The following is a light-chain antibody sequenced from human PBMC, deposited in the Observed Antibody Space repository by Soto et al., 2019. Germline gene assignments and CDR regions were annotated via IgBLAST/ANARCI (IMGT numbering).Light chain of an antibody. CDR1: QSVDSN. J-gene: IGKJ3*01. V-gene: IGKV3-11*01. Sequence: EIVMTQSPATLSVSPGDGATLSCRASQSVDSNLAWYQQKPGQAPRLLIYDASNKATGIPARFSGSGSVTDFTLTISSLEPEDFAVYYCQQRSNWATLGPGTKVDIK. CDR3: QQRSNWAT. CDR2: DAS.